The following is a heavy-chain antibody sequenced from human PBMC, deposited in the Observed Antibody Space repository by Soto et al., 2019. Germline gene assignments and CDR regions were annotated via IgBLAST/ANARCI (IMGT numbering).Heavy chain of an antibody. D-gene: IGHD2-2*01. CDR3: ARHRVFCSSSDSEPQLAS. CDR2: IYYSGNT. V-gene: IGHV4-59*08. Sequence: SETLSLTCTVSGGSISRYYWSWIRQPPGKGLEWIGYIYYSGNTNYNPSLKSRVTVSVDTSKNQFSLKLNSVTAADTAVYYCARHRVFCSSSDSEPQLASCGQGAPVTVSS. J-gene: IGHJ5*02. CDR1: GGSISRYY.